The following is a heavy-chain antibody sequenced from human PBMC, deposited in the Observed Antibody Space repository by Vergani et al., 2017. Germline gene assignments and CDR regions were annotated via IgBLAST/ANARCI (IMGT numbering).Heavy chain of an antibody. J-gene: IGHJ4*02. V-gene: IGHV3-30*18. D-gene: IGHD3-22*01. CDR2: ISYDGSNK. CDR3: AKASDYYDSSGYYYFDY. Sequence: QVQLVESGGGVVQPGRSLRLSCAASGFTFSSYRMHWVRQAPGKGLEWVAVISYDGSNKYYADSVKGRFTISRDNSKNTLYLQMNSLRAEDTAVYYCAKASDYYDSSGYYYFDYWGQGTLVTVSS. CDR1: GFTFSSYR.